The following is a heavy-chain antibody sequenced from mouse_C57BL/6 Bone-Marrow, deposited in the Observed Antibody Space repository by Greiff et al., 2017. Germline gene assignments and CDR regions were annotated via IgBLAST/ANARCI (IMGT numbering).Heavy chain of an antibody. CDR2: IDPNSGGT. J-gene: IGHJ2*01. V-gene: IGHV1-72*01. D-gene: IGHD1-1*01. CDR1: GYTFTSYW. CDR3: AREMMTTVVAYYFDY. Sequence: VKLQQPGAELVKPGASVKLSCKASGYTFTSYWMHWVKQRPGRGLAWIGRIDPNSGGTKYNERFKSKATLTVDKPSSTAYMQLSSLTTEESAGKYCAREMMTTVVAYYFDYWGKGTTLTVSS.